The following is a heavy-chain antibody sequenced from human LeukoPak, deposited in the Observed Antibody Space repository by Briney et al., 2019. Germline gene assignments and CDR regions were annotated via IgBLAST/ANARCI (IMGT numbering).Heavy chain of an antibody. CDR1: GDSMSNHY. J-gene: IGHJ6*02. CDR2: IHYKGDT. CDR3: ARDGARLTGTYGMDV. D-gene: IGHD6-6*01. Sequence: PSETLSLTCTVSGDSMSNHYWSWIRQPPGKGLEWIAYIHYKGDTSYNPSLTSRASISLDTSKKRLSLKVTSVTAADTAVYYCARDGARLTGTYGMDVWGQGTTVAVSS. V-gene: IGHV4-59*11.